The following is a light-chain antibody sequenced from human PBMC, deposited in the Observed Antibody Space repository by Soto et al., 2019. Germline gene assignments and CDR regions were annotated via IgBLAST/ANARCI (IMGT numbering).Light chain of an antibody. J-gene: IGLJ2*01. CDR1: ATDVGAYNY. CDR2: AVT. CDR3: SSLTSSTTLL. V-gene: IGLV2-14*01. Sequence: QSALTQPASVSGSPGQSITISCTGTATDVGAYNYVSWYQQHPGRAPKLIIYAVTDRPSGVADRFSGSKSGDTASLTISGLQAEDEAHYYCSSLTSSTTLLFGGGTMLTVL.